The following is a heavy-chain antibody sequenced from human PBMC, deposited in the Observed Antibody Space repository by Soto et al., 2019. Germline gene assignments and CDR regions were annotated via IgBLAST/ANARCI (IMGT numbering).Heavy chain of an antibody. CDR2: ISYDGSNK. Sequence: VQLVESGGGVVQPGRSLRLSCAAAGFSFSKHGMHRVRQVPGKGLAWVAIISYDGSNKYYGDSVKGRFTVSRDNSKNTLYLQMNSLRGDDTAVYYCAKDRVESGLGEIDFWGQGTLVTVSS. D-gene: IGHD3-16*01. J-gene: IGHJ4*02. CDR1: GFSFSKHG. V-gene: IGHV3-30*18. CDR3: AKDRVESGLGEIDF.